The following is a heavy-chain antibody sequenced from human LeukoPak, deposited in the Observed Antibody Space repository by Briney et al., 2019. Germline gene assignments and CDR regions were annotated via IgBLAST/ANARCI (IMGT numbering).Heavy chain of an antibody. V-gene: IGHV3-7*01. CDR1: GFTFSTYW. D-gene: IGHD3-22*01. CDR2: IKHVGSEK. Sequence: GGSLRLSCAASGFTFSTYWMSWVRQAPGKGLEWVANIKHVGSEKYYVDSVKGRFTISRDNARNSLHLQMNSLRAEDTAVYYCARSGSYYDSSGYYFDYWGQGALVTVSS. J-gene: IGHJ4*02. CDR3: ARSGSYYDSSGYYFDY.